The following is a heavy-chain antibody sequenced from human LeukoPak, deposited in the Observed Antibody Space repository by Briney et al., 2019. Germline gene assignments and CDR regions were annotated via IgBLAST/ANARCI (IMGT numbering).Heavy chain of an antibody. J-gene: IGHJ6*02. D-gene: IGHD2-2*01. V-gene: IGHV4-39*07. CDR2: IYYSGST. Sequence: PSETLSLTCTVSGGSISSSSYYWGWIRQPPGKGLEWIGSIYYSGSTYYNPSLKSRVTISVDTSKNQFSLKLSSVTAADTAVYYCARGREEYQTFPKRYYYYYGMDVWGQGTTVTVSS. CDR1: GGSISSSSYY. CDR3: ARGREEYQTFPKRYYYYYGMDV.